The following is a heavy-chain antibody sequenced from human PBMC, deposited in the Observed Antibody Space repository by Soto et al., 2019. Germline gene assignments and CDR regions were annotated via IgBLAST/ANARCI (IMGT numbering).Heavy chain of an antibody. CDR1: GFIFSHRG. CDR3: ARDHGGSTWFVGIYYYFGVDV. J-gene: IGHJ6*02. V-gene: IGHV3-48*02. Sequence: PGGSLRLSCAASGFIFSHRGMIWARQAPGKGLEWVAYICPRGITTYYADSVKGRFTLSRDNAKNSLYLQMDSLRDEDTAVYYCARDHGGSTWFVGIYYYFGVDVWGQGTTVTVSS. D-gene: IGHD6-13*01. CDR2: ICPRGITT.